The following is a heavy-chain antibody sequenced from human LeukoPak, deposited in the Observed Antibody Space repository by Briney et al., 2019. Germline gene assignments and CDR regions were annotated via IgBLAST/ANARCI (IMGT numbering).Heavy chain of an antibody. Sequence: GGSLRLSCAASGFTFSTSTMSWFRQAPGKGLEWVSSISSSSSYIYYADSVKGRFTISRDNAKNSLYLQMNSLRAEDTAVYYCARDPTYDFWSGPLYHFDYWGQGTLVTVSS. V-gene: IGHV3-21*01. CDR1: GFTFSTST. D-gene: IGHD3-3*01. J-gene: IGHJ4*02. CDR2: ISSSSSYI. CDR3: ARDPTYDFWSGPLYHFDY.